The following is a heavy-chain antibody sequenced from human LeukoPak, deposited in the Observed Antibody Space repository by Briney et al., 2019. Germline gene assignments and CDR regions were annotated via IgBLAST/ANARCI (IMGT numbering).Heavy chain of an antibody. Sequence: GGSLRLSCAASGFTFSNAWMSWVRQAPGKGLEWVGRIKSKTDCGTTDYAAPVKGRFTISRDDSKNTLYLQMNSLKTEDTAVYYCTTVLCSSTSCYKGAPNWFDPWGQGTLVTVSS. CDR3: TTVLCSSTSCYKGAPNWFDP. D-gene: IGHD2-2*02. J-gene: IGHJ5*02. V-gene: IGHV3-15*01. CDR1: GFTFSNAW. CDR2: IKSKTDCGTT.